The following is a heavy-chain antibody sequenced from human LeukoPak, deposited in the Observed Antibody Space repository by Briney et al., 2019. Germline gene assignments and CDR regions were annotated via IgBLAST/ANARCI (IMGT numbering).Heavy chain of an antibody. V-gene: IGHV3-74*01. D-gene: IGHD4-17*01. CDR1: GFTFYSYW. CDR2: INGDGSTS. Sequence: GSLRLSCAASGFTFYSYWMHWVRQAPGKGLEWVSCINGDGSTSNYADSVKGRFTISRDNTKNTLYLQMNSLRAEDTAIYYCARDEPTVTTGPPVGSWGQGSLVTVSS. J-gene: IGHJ4*02. CDR3: ARDEPTVTTGPPVGS.